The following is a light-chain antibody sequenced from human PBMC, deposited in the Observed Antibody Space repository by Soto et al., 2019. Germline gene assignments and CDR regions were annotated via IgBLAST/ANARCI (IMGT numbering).Light chain of an antibody. CDR3: QQANSFPLT. V-gene: IGKV1-12*01. CDR1: QGISSR. J-gene: IGKJ4*01. Sequence: DIQMTHSPSSGATSALGSVTSTCRASQGISSRLAWYQQKPGKAPKLLIYTASSLQSGVPSRFSGSGSETDFTLTISSLQPEDFATYYCQQANSFPLTFGGGTTVDIK. CDR2: TAS.